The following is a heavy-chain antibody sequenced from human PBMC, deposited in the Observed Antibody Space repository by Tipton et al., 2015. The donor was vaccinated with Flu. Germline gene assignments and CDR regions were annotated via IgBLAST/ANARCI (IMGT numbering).Heavy chain of an antibody. CDR3: ASAPTMTTFFF. V-gene: IGHV4-59*08. J-gene: IGHJ4*02. CDR1: GASISDYY. D-gene: IGHD4-17*01. Sequence: TLSLTCSVSGASISDYYWNWIRQRPGKGLEWLAHISYSGTTDYNPSLKSRLTVSADTSKNQFSLKLTSVTVTDTAIYYCASAPTMTTFFFWGQGTLVTVSS. CDR2: ISYSGTT.